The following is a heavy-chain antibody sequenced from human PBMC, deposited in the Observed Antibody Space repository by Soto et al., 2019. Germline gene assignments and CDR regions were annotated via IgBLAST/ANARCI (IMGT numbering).Heavy chain of an antibody. Sequence: SETLSLTCTVSVASIDAYYWTWIRQPPGKGLEWIGYIYYSVSTDYNPSLKSRVTISIDASRTHFSLKLSSVTAADTAVYYCARQLVTGYNDHWGQGALVTVSS. J-gene: IGHJ5*02. CDR1: VASIDAYY. CDR2: IYYSVST. CDR3: ARQLVTGYNDH. V-gene: IGHV4-59*01. D-gene: IGHD2-2*02.